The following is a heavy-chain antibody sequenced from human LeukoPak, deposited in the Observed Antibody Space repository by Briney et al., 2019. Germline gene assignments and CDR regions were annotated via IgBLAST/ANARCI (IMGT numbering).Heavy chain of an antibody. D-gene: IGHD2-2*01. V-gene: IGHV4-38-2*01. Sequence: SETLSLTCAVSGYSISSGYYWGWIRQPPGKGLEWIGSIYHSGSTYYNPSLKSRVTSSVDTSKNQFSLKLNSVTAADTSLYYCARHVVPAAQSSYMDVWGKGTTVTVSS. J-gene: IGHJ6*03. CDR1: GYSISSGYY. CDR3: ARHVVPAAQSSYMDV. CDR2: IYHSGST.